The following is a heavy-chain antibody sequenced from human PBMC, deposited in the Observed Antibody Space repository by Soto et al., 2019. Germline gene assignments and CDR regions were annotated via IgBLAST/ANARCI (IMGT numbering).Heavy chain of an antibody. CDR2: IDSRGRTL. V-gene: IGHV3-11*01. J-gene: IGHJ4*02. D-gene: IGHD6-6*01. CDR3: ARQAARNYIDS. Sequence: GWSLRLSCVSSVFTFIDYSMSWIRQAPGKGLEWLAFIDSRGRTLSYADSVRGRFTISRDNAENSVYLQMDSLRADDTAVYYCARQAARNYIDSWGQGNSVTVSS. CDR1: VFTFIDYS.